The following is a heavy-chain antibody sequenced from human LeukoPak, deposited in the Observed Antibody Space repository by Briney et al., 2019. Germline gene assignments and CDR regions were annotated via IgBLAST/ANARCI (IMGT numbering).Heavy chain of an antibody. CDR2: ISSSSSYT. Sequence: PGGSLRLSCAASGFTFSDYYMSWIRQAPGKGLEGVSYISSSSSYTNYADSVKGRFTISRDNAKNSLYLQMNSLRAEDTAVYYCARVSYGDYLGYWGQGTLVTVSS. CDR3: ARVSYGDYLGY. V-gene: IGHV3-11*06. D-gene: IGHD4-17*01. J-gene: IGHJ4*02. CDR1: GFTFSDYY.